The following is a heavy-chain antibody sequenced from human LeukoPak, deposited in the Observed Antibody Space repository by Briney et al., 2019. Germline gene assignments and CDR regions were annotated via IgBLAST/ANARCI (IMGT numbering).Heavy chain of an antibody. V-gene: IGHV4-4*07. D-gene: IGHD1-1*01. CDR2: IYTSGST. CDR1: GCSISNYY. CDR3: ARAPSYNAARLDV. Sequence: SETLSLTCTVSGCSISNYYWTWIRQPAGKGLEWIGRIYTSGSTNYNPSLKSRITMSLDTSKNQFSLKLSSVTAADTAVYYCARAPSYNAARLDVWGRGTTVTVSS. J-gene: IGHJ6*02.